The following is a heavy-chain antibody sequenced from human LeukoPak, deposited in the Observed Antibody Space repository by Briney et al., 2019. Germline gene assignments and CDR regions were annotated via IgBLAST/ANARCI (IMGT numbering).Heavy chain of an antibody. CDR3: ARLLGYCSGGSCHFDY. V-gene: IGHV5-51*01. CDR2: IYPGDSDT. CDR1: GYSFTSYW. D-gene: IGHD2-15*01. Sequence: GESLKISCKASGYSFTSYWIGWVRQMPGKGLEWMGIIYPGDSDTTYSPSFQGQVTISADKSISTAYLQWSSLKASDTAMYYCARLLGYCSGGSCHFDYWGQGTLVTVSS. J-gene: IGHJ4*02.